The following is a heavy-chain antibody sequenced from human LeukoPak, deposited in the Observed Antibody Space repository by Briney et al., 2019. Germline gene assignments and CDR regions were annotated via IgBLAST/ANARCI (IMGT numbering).Heavy chain of an antibody. V-gene: IGHV1-24*01. CDR1: GYTLTELS. Sequence: GASVKVSCKVSGYTLTELSMHWVRQAPGKGLEWMGGFDPEDGETIYAQKFQGRVTMTTDTSTSTAYMELRSLRSDDTAVYYCARSVIAAAAEGYYYYMGVRGKGTTVAVSS. CDR2: FDPEDGET. J-gene: IGHJ6*03. CDR3: ARSVIAAAAEGYYYYMGV. D-gene: IGHD6-13*01.